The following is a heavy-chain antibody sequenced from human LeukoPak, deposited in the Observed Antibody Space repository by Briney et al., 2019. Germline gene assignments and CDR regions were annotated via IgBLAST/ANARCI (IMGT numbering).Heavy chain of an antibody. CDR3: TRGPSYHSKWVGGMWFDP. D-gene: IGHD3-10*01. CDR2: MNPKSAHT. J-gene: IGHJ5*02. V-gene: IGHV1-8*01. Sequence: ASVKVSCKASGYTFTSYDIHWVRQASGHGLEWMGWMNPKSAHTGLAQRFQGRVTLTRNTSISTAYMELSSLTSEDTAMYYCTRGPSYHSKWVGGMWFDPWGQGTLVSVSS. CDR1: GYTFTSYD.